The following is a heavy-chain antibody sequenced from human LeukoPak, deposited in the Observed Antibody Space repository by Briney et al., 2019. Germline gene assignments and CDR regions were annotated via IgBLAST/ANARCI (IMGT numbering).Heavy chain of an antibody. J-gene: IGHJ4*02. Sequence: GESLKISCKGSGYSFSSYWIGWVRQMPGKGLEWMGIIYPGDSDARYSPSFQGQVTISADKSISTAYLQWSSLKASDTAMYYCARRRDLYSGSYYPFDYWGQGTLVTVSS. CDR3: ARRRDLYSGSYYPFDY. CDR1: GYSFSSYW. CDR2: IYPGDSDA. V-gene: IGHV5-51*01. D-gene: IGHD1-26*01.